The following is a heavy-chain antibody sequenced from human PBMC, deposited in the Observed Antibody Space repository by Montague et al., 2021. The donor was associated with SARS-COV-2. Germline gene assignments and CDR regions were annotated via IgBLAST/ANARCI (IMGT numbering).Heavy chain of an antibody. CDR3: LNYHGSGSYGDF. D-gene: IGHD3-10*01. V-gene: IGHV3-23*01. J-gene: IGHJ4*02. CDR1: GFTFSTYA. CDR2: ISASGVRT. Sequence: SLRLSCAASGFTFSTYAMTWVRQAPGKGLEWVSSISASGVRTHYXDSGKGRFTISRDNSKNTLYLQMSSLRAEDTAVYFCLNYHGSGSYGDFWGQGTLVTVSP.